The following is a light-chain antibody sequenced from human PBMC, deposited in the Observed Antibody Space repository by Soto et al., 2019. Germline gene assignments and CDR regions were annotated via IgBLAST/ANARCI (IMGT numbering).Light chain of an antibody. V-gene: IGKV3-20*01. CDR3: RKYSSSPFT. CDR1: QSVSTNY. CDR2: GAS. Sequence: EIVLTQSPGTLSLSPGDRATLSCRASQSVSTNYLAWYQQNLGQAPRLLIYGASSRATGIPDRFSGNGSGTDFTITIRRQETQEFAVYYCRKYSSSPFTVCAGTKLDIK. J-gene: IGKJ3*01.